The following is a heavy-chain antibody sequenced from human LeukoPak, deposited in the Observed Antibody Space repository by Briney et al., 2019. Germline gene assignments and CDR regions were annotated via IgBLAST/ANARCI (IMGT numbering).Heavy chain of an antibody. V-gene: IGHV3-30*02. CDR1: GFTFSSYG. CDR2: IRYDGSNK. J-gene: IGHJ4*02. Sequence: GGSLRLSCAASGFTFSSYGMHWVRQAPGKGLEWVAFIRYDGSNKYYADSVKGRFTISRDNSKNTLYLQMNSLRAEDTAVYYCAKVSVMAVAGHFDYWGQGTLVTVSS. D-gene: IGHD6-19*01. CDR3: AKVSVMAVAGHFDY.